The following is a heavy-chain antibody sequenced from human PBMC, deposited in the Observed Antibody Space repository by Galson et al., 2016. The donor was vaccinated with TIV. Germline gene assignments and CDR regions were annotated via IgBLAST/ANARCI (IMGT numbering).Heavy chain of an antibody. Sequence: SETLSLTCKFHGESFRGHYWTWIRQTPGKGLEWIGQINHDGTTNYNPSLRGRITVSEDTSKNQSSLNLNSVTAADTAVYYCATTGYCSGGNCYPQFDYWGQGTLVTVSS. V-gene: IGHV4-34*10. CDR1: GESFRGHY. J-gene: IGHJ4*02. CDR3: ATTGYCSGGNCYPQFDY. CDR2: INHDGTT. D-gene: IGHD2-15*01.